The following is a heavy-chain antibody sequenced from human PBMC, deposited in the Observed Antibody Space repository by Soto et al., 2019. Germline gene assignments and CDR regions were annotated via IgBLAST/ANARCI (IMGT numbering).Heavy chain of an antibody. Sequence: GGSLRLSCAASGLAFISYAIIWCGHSPGKGRQWVSAISGSGGSTYYADSVKGRFTISRDNSKNTLYLQMNSLRVEDTAVYYCAKGASKGDYYYYAMDVWGQGTTVTVSS. J-gene: IGHJ6*02. CDR1: GLAFISYA. D-gene: IGHD3-16*01. CDR3: AKGASKGDYYYYAMDV. V-gene: IGHV3-23*01. CDR2: ISGSGGST.